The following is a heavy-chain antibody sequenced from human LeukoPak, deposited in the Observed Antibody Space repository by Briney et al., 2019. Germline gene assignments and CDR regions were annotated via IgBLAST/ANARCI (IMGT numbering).Heavy chain of an antibody. CDR1: GFTFSSYG. J-gene: IGHJ4*02. CDR3: AKDRYDFWSGNFDY. CDR2: IWYDGSNK. V-gene: IGHV3-33*06. D-gene: IGHD3-3*01. Sequence: GGSLRLSCAASGFTFSSYGMHWVRQAPGKGLDWVAVIWYDGSNKYYADSVKGRFTISRDNSENTLYLQMNSLRAEDTAVYYCAKDRYDFWSGNFDYWGQGTLVTVSS.